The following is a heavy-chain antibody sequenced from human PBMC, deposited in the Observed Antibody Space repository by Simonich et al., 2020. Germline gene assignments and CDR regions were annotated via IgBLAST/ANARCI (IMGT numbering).Heavy chain of an antibody. CDR3: ARASRGTWWYYYFDY. CDR2: ISGYNGNT. Sequence: QVQLVQSGAEVKKPGASVKVSCKASGYTFTSYGISWVRQAPGQGLEWMGWISGYNGNTNYAQKLQGRVTMTTDTSTSTAYMELRSLRSDDTAVYYCARASRGTWWYYYFDYWGQGTLVTVSS. CDR1: GYTFTSYG. J-gene: IGHJ4*02. V-gene: IGHV1-18*01. D-gene: IGHD2-15*01.